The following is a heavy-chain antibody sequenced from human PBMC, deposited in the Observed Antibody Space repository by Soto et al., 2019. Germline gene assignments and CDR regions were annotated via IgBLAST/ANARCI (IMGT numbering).Heavy chain of an antibody. CDR1: GINFRNYA. J-gene: IGHJ4*02. Sequence: GGSLRLSCAASGINFRNYAMSWVRQDPGKGLEWVSRISGSGGSTYYADSVKGRFTISRDNSKNTLYLQMNSLRAEDTAVYYCAKDPEWELPKYYFDYWGQGTLVTVSS. CDR3: AKDPEWELPKYYFDY. V-gene: IGHV3-23*01. CDR2: ISGSGGST. D-gene: IGHD1-26*01.